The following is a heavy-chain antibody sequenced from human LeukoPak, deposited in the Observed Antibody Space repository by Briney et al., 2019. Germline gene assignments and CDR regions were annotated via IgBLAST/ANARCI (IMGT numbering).Heavy chain of an antibody. CDR3: ATRSSWDRPFDY. V-gene: IGHV4-61*02. Sequence: SQTLSLTCTVSGGSISSGSYFWSWIRQPAGKGLEWIGRIYTSGSTNYNPSLNSRVTISVDTSKNQFSLKLSSATAADTAVYYSATRSSWDRPFDYWGQGTPVTVSS. D-gene: IGHD6-13*01. J-gene: IGHJ4*02. CDR1: GGSISSGSYF. CDR2: IYTSGST.